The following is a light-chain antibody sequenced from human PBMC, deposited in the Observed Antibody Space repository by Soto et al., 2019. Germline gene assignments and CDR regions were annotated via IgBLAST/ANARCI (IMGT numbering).Light chain of an antibody. CDR3: QQYGSSLWT. CDR1: QSVNSRY. J-gene: IGKJ1*01. Sequence: EIVLTQSPGTLSLSPGERATLSCRASQSVNSRYLAWYQQKPGQAPSLLIYGASSRATDIPDRFSGSGSGTDFTLTINRLEPEDFAVYYCQQYGSSLWTIGQGTKVEIK. CDR2: GAS. V-gene: IGKV3-20*01.